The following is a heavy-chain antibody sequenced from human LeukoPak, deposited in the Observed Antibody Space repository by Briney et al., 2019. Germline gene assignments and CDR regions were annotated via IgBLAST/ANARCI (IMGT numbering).Heavy chain of an antibody. Sequence: GGSLRLSCAASGFTFDDYAMHWVRQAPGKGLEWVSGISWNSGSIGYADSVKGRFTISRDNAKNSLYLQMNSLRAEDTAVYYCARDGSGSYDWGQGTLVSVSS. J-gene: IGHJ4*02. CDR2: ISWNSGSI. CDR3: ARDGSGSYD. CDR1: GFTFDDYA. D-gene: IGHD1-26*01. V-gene: IGHV3-9*01.